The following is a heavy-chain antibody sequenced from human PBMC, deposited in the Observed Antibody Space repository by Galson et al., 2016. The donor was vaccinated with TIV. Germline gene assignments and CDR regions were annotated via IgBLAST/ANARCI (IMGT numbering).Heavy chain of an antibody. CDR1: GFAFTTYG. J-gene: IGHJ4*02. V-gene: IGHV3-7*01. Sequence: SLRLSCAASGFAFTTYGMSWVRQAPGKGLEWVANIKHDESEIYYVDSVKGRFSIFRDNAKNSLYLQMGSLRAEDTAVYYCAREKMSGSQFGANFDYWGPGSLVTVSS. CDR3: AREKMSGSQFGANFDY. D-gene: IGHD1-26*01. CDR2: IKHDESEI.